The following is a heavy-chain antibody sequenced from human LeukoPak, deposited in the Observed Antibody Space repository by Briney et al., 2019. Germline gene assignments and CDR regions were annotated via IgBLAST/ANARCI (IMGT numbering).Heavy chain of an antibody. V-gene: IGHV4-39*01. CDR3: ARAAAIDAFDI. CDR1: GGSISSSSYY. CDR2: IYYSGST. J-gene: IGHJ3*02. Sequence: SETLSLTCTVSGGSISSSSYYWGWIRQPPGKGLEWIGSIYYSGSTYYNSSLKSRVTISVDTSKNQFSLKLSSVTAADTAVYYCARAAAIDAFDIWGQGTMVTVSS. D-gene: IGHD2-2*02.